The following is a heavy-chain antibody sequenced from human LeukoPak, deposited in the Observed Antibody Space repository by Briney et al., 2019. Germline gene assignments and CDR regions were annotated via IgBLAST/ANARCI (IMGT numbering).Heavy chain of an antibody. CDR2: IGTTGDT. J-gene: IGHJ4*02. CDR3: ARAIAMVRGVNYFDY. V-gene: IGHV3-13*01. CDR1: GFTFSSYD. D-gene: IGHD3-10*01. Sequence: GGSLRLSCAASGFTFSSYDMHWVRQATGKGLEWVSAIGTTGDTYYPGSVKGRFTISRENAKNSLYLQMNSLRAGDTAVYYCARAIAMVRGVNYFDYWGQGTLVTVSS.